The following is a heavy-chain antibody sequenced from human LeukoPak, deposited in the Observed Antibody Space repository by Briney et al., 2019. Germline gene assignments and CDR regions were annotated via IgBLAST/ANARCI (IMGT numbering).Heavy chain of an antibody. J-gene: IGHJ4*02. CDR2: IKQDGSEE. V-gene: IGHV3-7*01. Sequence: GGSLRLSCAASGFTFSSYWMSWVRQAPGKGLEWVANIKQDGSEEYYVDSVKGRFTISRDNAKNSLYLQMNSLRAEDTAVYYCARVRVGRTTRYFDYWGQGTLVTVSS. CDR1: GFTFSSYW. CDR3: ARVRVGRTTRYFDY. D-gene: IGHD1-7*01.